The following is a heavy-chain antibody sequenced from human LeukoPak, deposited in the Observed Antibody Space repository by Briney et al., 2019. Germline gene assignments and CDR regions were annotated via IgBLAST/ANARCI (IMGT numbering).Heavy chain of an antibody. CDR1: GFTFSSYA. V-gene: IGHV3-23*01. CDR2: ISGSGGST. Sequence: GGSLRLSCAASGFTFSSYAMSWVRQAPGKGLEWVSAISGSGGSTYYADSVKGRFTISRDNSKSTLYLKMNSLRAEDTAVYYCAKDLSVLTIFGVVTASSYFDYWGQGTLVTVSS. J-gene: IGHJ4*02. CDR3: AKDLSVLTIFGVVTASSYFDY. D-gene: IGHD3-3*01.